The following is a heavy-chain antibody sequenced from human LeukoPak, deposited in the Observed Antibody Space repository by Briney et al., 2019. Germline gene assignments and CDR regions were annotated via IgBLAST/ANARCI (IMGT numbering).Heavy chain of an antibody. Sequence: ASVKVSCKASGYTFTSYYMHWVRQAPGQGLEWMGIINPSGGSTSYAQKFQGRVTMTRDTSTSTVYMELSSLRSEDTAVYYCASDSSSWYYFDYWGQGTLVTVSS. CDR2: INPSGGST. D-gene: IGHD6-13*01. V-gene: IGHV1-46*01. J-gene: IGHJ4*02. CDR1: GYTFTSYY. CDR3: ASDSSSWYYFDY.